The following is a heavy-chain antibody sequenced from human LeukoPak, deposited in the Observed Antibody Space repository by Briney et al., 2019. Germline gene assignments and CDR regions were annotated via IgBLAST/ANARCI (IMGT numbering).Heavy chain of an antibody. CDR1: GGSFSGYY. J-gene: IGHJ5*02. D-gene: IGHD3-10*01. V-gene: IGHV4-34*01. CDR2: INHSGST. Sequence: PSETLSLTCAVYGGSFSGYYWSWIRQPPGKGLEWIEEINHSGSTNYNPSLKSRVTISVDTSKNQFSLKLSSVTAADTAVYYCARGLVYGSGSYYTWFDPWGQGTLVTVSS. CDR3: ARGLVYGSGSYYTWFDP.